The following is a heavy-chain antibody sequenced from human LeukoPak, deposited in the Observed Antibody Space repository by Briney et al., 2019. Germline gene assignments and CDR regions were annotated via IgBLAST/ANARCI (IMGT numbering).Heavy chain of an antibody. CDR1: GFTFDDYG. D-gene: IGHD2-2*01. CDR2: INWNGGST. CDR3: AREGCSNTSCSNDAFDI. J-gene: IGHJ3*02. V-gene: IGHV3-20*04. Sequence: GGSLRLSCAASGFTFDDYGMSWVRQAPGKGLEWVSGINWNGGSTGYADSVKGRFTISRDNAKNSLYLQMNSLRAEDTALYYCAREGCSNTSCSNDAFDIWGQGPMVTVSS.